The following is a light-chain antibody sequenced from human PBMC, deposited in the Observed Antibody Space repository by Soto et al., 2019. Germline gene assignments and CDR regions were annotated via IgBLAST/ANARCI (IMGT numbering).Light chain of an antibody. CDR3: QQYSSMLS. Sequence: DIPMTQSPSSLSASVGDRVTIACRSSHDVSRXLNWLQQKRGEAPKLLIYDASNLERGVPSRFSGSGSGTDFILTISSLQPEDVATYYCQQYSSMLSFGGGT. V-gene: IGKV1-33*01. CDR2: DAS. J-gene: IGKJ4*01. CDR1: HDVSRX.